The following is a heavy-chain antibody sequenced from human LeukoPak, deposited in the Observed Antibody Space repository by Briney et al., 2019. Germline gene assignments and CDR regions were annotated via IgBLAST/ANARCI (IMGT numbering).Heavy chain of an antibody. J-gene: IGHJ3*02. V-gene: IGHV3-30*18. D-gene: IGHD4-17*01. CDR2: ISYDGSNT. CDR3: AKASSVTTNGFSAIDI. CDR1: GFPFSSHG. Sequence: GGTLSLSCVPSGFPFSSHGIHWLRQAPGKGLEGVAVISYDGSNTYYAESVKGRVSSSRDNANNSLYLQMNDLRPDDAAVYYWAKASSVTTNGFSAIDIWGQGTRVTVS.